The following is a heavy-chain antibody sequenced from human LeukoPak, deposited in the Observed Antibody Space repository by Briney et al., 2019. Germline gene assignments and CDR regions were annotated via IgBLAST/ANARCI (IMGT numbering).Heavy chain of an antibody. CDR1: GFTVSSNY. J-gene: IGHJ4*02. CDR2: IYSGGST. V-gene: IGHV3-66*02. Sequence: LSGGSLRLSCAASGFTVSSNYMSWVRQAPGKGLEWVSVIYSGGSTYYADSVKGRFTISRDNSKNTLYLQMNSLRAEDTAVYYCARDSGGREPPLSPDYWGQGTLVTVSS. CDR3: ARDSGGREPPLSPDY. D-gene: IGHD1-26*01.